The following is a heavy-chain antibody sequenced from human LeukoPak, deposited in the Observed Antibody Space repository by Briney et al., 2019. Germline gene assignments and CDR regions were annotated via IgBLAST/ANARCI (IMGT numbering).Heavy chain of an antibody. V-gene: IGHV1-24*01. CDR3: ARNYRRWLQFGVLDY. CDR2: FDPEDGET. D-gene: IGHD5-24*01. Sequence: ASVKVSCKVSGFTLTELSMHWVRQAPGKGLEWMGGFDPEDGETISAQKFQGRVTMTEDTSTDTAYMELSSLRSEDTAVYYCARNYRRWLQFGVLDYWGQGTLVTVSS. CDR1: GFTLTELS. J-gene: IGHJ4*02.